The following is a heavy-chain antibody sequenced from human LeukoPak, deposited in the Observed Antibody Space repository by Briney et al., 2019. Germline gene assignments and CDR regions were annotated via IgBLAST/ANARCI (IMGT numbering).Heavy chain of an antibody. CDR1: GYTFTGYY. CDR2: INPNSGGT. V-gene: IGHV1-2*04. Sequence: GASVKVSCKASGYTFTGYYMHWVRQAPGQGLEWMGWINPNSGGTNYAQKFQGWVTMTRDTSISTAYMELNRLRSDDTAVYYCARVFGAGGPGSGDAFDIWGQGTMVTVSS. D-gene: IGHD6-19*01. CDR3: ARVFGAGGPGSGDAFDI. J-gene: IGHJ3*02.